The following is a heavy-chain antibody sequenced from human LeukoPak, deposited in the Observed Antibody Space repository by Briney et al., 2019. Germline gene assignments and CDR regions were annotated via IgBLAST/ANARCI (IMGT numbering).Heavy chain of an antibody. CDR2: ISYDGSNK. V-gene: IGHV3-30*18. CDR1: GFTFSSYG. Sequence: PGRSLRLSCAASGFTFSSYGMHWVRQAPGKGLEWVAVISYDGSNKYYADSVKGRFTISRDNSKNTLYLQMNSLRAEDTAVYYCAKDLSSKWEMATITGAFDIWGQGTMVTVSS. D-gene: IGHD5-24*01. J-gene: IGHJ3*02. CDR3: AKDLSSKWEMATITGAFDI.